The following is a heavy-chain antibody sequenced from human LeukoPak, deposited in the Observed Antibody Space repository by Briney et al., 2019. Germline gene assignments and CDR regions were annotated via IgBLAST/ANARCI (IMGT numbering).Heavy chain of an antibody. CDR1: GYTLTELS. CDR3: AREDY. J-gene: IGHJ4*02. Sequence: GASVKVSCKVSGYTLTELSMHWVRQAPGKGLEWMGGFDPEDGETIYAQKFQGRVTMTRDTSTSTVYMELSSLRSEDTAVYYCAREDYWGQGTLVTVSS. CDR2: FDPEDGET. V-gene: IGHV1-24*01.